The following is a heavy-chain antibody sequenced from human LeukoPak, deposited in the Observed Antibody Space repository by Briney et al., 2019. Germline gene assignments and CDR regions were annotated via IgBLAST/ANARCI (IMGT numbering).Heavy chain of an antibody. V-gene: IGHV1-2*02. D-gene: IGHD2-2*01. CDR3: ARDSDCSSTSCPNWFDP. CDR1: GSTFTGYY. CDR2: INPNSGGT. J-gene: IGHJ5*02. Sequence: GASVKVSCKASGSTFTGYYMHWVRQAPGQGLEWMGWINPNSGGTNYAQKFQGRVTMPRDTSISTAYMELSRLSSDDTAVYYCARDSDCSSTSCPNWFDPWGQGTLVTVSS.